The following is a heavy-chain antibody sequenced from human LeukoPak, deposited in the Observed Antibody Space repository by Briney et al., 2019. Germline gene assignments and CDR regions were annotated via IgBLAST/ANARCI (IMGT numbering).Heavy chain of an antibody. D-gene: IGHD6-19*01. V-gene: IGHV3-23*01. CDR2: VNGSGYSA. Sequence: GGSLRLSCAASGLTFSSYAMSWVRQAPGKGLEWVSSVNGSGYSAYYADSVKGRFTISRDNSKDTLFLQMSTLRVEDTAVYHCAKVVSYSSGWFFHHWGQGTLVTVSS. CDR3: AKVVSYSSGWFFHH. J-gene: IGHJ1*01. CDR1: GLTFSSYA.